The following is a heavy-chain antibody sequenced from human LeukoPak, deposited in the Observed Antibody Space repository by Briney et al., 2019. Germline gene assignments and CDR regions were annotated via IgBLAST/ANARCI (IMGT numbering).Heavy chain of an antibody. CDR2: IYYSGST. V-gene: IGHV4-59*08. CDR3: ARRSAMANYYYYGMDV. D-gene: IGHD5-18*01. Sequence: SETLSLTCTVSGGSISSYYWSWIRQPPGKGLEWIGYIYYSGSTNYNPSLKSRVTISVDTSKNQFSLKLSSVTAADTAVYYCARRSAMANYYYYGMDVWGQGTTVTVSS. J-gene: IGHJ6*02. CDR1: GGSISSYY.